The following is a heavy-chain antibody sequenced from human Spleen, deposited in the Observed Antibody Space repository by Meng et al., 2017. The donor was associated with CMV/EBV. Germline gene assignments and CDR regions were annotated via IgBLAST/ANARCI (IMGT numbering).Heavy chain of an antibody. J-gene: IGHJ6*02. V-gene: IGHV1-8*01. CDR2: MNLNSGYA. Sequence: ASVKVSCKASGYTFTSYDINWVRQAPGQGLEWMGWMNLNSGYAGSAQKFQGRVTMTRDTSISTAYMELSSLRSEDTAVYYCARAYCRSDSCYKHPGEDYYHGMDVWGQGTTVTVSS. CDR3: ARAYCRSDSCYKHPGEDYYHGMDV. CDR1: GYTFTSYD. D-gene: IGHD2-2*02.